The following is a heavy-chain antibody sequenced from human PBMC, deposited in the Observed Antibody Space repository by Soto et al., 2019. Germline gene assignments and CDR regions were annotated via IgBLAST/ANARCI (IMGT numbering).Heavy chain of an antibody. J-gene: IGHJ4*02. CDR2: INPTSGGT. Sequence: QVQLVQSGAEVKKPGASVKVSCKASGYTFPGNYMHWVRQAPGQGLEWMALINPTSGGTNYAQKFQGRVTMTWDTSISTAYMELSRLRSDDTAIYYCARGYCTSSGCSHYFDYWAREPWSPSPQ. CDR1: GYTFPGNY. CDR3: ARGYCTSSGCSHYFDY. V-gene: IGHV1-2*02. D-gene: IGHD2-2*01.